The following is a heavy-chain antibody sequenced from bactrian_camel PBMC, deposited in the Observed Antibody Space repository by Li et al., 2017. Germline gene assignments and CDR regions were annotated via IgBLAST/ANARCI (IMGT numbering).Heavy chain of an antibody. J-gene: IGHJ4*01. CDR2: SGRNGGT. CDR1: GYTYNRNC. Sequence: HVQLVESGGGSVQAGGSLRLSCAASGYTYNRNCMAWFRQAPGQEREGVAASGRNGGTTYADSVKGRFTISLDNAKNEVYLQVDSLRPEDTAMYYCAAGWSFGMGTLLRRHYNYWGQGTQVTVSS. D-gene: IGHD3*01. V-gene: IGHV3S53*01. CDR3: AAGWSFGMGTLLRRHYNY.